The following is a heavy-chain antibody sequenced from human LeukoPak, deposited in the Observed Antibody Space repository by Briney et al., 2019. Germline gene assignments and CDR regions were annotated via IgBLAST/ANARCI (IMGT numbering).Heavy chain of an antibody. V-gene: IGHV3-53*01. J-gene: IGHJ4*02. Sequence: PGGSLRLSCAASGFTVSSNYMSWVRQAPGKGLEWVSVIYSGGSTYYADSVKGRFTISRDNSKNTQYLQMNSLRAEDTAVYYCARAAPGYSSSWYHLDYWGQGTLVTVSS. CDR3: ARAAPGYSSSWYHLDY. CDR2: IYSGGST. CDR1: GFTVSSNY. D-gene: IGHD6-13*01.